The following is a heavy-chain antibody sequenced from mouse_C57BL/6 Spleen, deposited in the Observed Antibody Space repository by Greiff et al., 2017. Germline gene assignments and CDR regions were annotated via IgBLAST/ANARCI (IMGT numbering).Heavy chain of an antibody. D-gene: IGHD1-1*01. CDR1: GYAFSSSW. Sequence: VQLQQSGPELVKPGASVKISCKASGYAFSSSWMNWVKQRPGKGLEWIGRIYPGDGDTNYNGKFKGKATLTADKSSSTAYMQLSSLTSEDSAVYFCARPSYYGSSYGYAMDYWGQGTSVTVSS. J-gene: IGHJ4*01. CDR3: ARPSYYGSSYGYAMDY. CDR2: IYPGDGDT. V-gene: IGHV1-82*01.